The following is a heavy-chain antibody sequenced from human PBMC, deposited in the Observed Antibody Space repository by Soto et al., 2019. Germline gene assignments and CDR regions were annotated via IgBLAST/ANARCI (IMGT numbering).Heavy chain of an antibody. Sequence: VQLVESGGGLVQPGGSLRLSCAASGFTFSSYWMHWVRQAPGKGLVWVAVISYDGSNKYYADSVKGRFTISRDNSKNTLYLQMNSLRAEDTAVYYCAKQLRVGATKYYYYGMDVWGQGTTVTVSS. CDR2: ISYDGSNK. D-gene: IGHD1-26*01. CDR1: GFTFSSYW. V-gene: IGHV3-30*18. J-gene: IGHJ6*02. CDR3: AKQLRVGATKYYYYGMDV.